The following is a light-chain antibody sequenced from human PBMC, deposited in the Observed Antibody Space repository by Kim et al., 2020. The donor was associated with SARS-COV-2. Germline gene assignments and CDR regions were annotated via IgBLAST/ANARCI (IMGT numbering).Light chain of an antibody. Sequence: DIVMTQSPDSLAVSLGERATINCKSSRSVLYSSNNKNYLAWYQQKPGQPPRLLIYWAFTRESGVPDRFSGSGSGTDFTLTISGLQAEDVAVYYCQQYYSSPYTFGQGTKLEI. CDR3: QQYYSSPYT. V-gene: IGKV4-1*01. CDR2: WAF. J-gene: IGKJ2*01. CDR1: RSVLYSSNNKNY.